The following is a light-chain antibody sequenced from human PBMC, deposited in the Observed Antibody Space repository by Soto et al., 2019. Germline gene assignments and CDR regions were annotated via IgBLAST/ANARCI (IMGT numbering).Light chain of an antibody. Sequence: EIVLTQSPGTLSLSPGERATLSCRASQSVSSSYLAWYTLKLCSATRLLIYSASSRATGIPDRFSGCGSGADYTLTISRLEPEDSAMYYCQQYGYLSWTFGQGTKVDSK. J-gene: IGKJ1*01. CDR1: QSVSSSY. V-gene: IGKV3-20*01. CDR3: QQYGYLSWT. CDR2: SAS.